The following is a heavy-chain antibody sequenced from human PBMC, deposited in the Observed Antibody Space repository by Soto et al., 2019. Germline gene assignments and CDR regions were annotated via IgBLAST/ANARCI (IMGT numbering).Heavy chain of an antibody. D-gene: IGHD7-27*01. J-gene: IGHJ5*02. CDR3: ATSETGA. Sequence: QVQLVQSGAEVKKPGSSVKVSCRASGGTFTSYGISWVRQAPGQGLEWMGGILPLAKTVKYAQTFQGRVTITADESTRTMYLELSSLRSDDTALNYCATSETGAWGQGTLITVSS. CDR1: GGTFTSYG. V-gene: IGHV1-69*12. CDR2: ILPLAKTV.